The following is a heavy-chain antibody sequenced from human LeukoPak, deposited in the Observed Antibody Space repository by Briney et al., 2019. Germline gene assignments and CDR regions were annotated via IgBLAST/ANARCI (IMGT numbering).Heavy chain of an antibody. CDR1: GYTFTGYY. V-gene: IGHV1-2*02. D-gene: IGHD2-15*01. CDR3: ARGSYCSGGSCSRYYFDY. CDR2: INPNSGGT. J-gene: IGHJ4*02. Sequence: VASVKVSCKASGYTFTGYYMHWVRQAPGQGLEWMGWINPNSGGTNYAQKFQGRVTMTRDTSISTAYMELSRLRSDDTAVYYCARGSYCSGGSCSRYYFDYWGQGTLVTVSS.